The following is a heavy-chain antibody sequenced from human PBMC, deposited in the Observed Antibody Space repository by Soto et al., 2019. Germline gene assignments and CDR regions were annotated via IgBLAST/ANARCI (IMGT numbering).Heavy chain of an antibody. CDR2: ISAYNGNI. V-gene: IGHV1-18*01. CDR3: ARGHDILTGCKFTF. Sequence: GASVKVSCKTYGYDFTNYGINWVRQAPGQGLEWMGWISAYNGNIVYAQNFRGRATLTTDTSTGSAYMELRSLRSDDTAVYYFARGHDILTGCKFTFWGQGTLVTVSS. J-gene: IGHJ4*02. D-gene: IGHD3-9*01. CDR1: GYDFTNYG.